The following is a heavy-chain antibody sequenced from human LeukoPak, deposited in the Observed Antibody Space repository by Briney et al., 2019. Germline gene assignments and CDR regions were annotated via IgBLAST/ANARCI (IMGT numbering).Heavy chain of an antibody. J-gene: IGHJ5*02. CDR1: GYTFSNYL. Sequence: ASVKVSCKASGYTFSNYLIHWVRQAPGQGLEWMGIINPSGGSTSYAQKFQGRVTMTRDTSTSTVYMELSSLRSEDTAAYYCARVLGLRGVTNWFDPWGQGTLVTVSS. CDR2: INPSGGST. CDR3: ARVLGLRGVTNWFDP. D-gene: IGHD3-10*01. V-gene: IGHV1-46*01.